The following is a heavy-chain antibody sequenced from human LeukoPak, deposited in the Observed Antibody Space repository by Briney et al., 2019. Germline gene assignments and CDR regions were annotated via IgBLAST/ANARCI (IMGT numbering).Heavy chain of an antibody. CDR2: VSGSGSAT. D-gene: IGHD2-2*02. Sequence: GGSLRLSCAASGFTFSNYGMSWVRQAPGKGLEWVSTVSGSGSATYNAGSVKGRFTTSRDNSNNTLYLQMNSLRAEDTAVYYCAKTEAPAAIRAGSDYWGQGTLVTVSS. J-gene: IGHJ4*02. V-gene: IGHV3-23*01. CDR1: GFTFSNYG. CDR3: AKTEAPAAIRAGSDY.